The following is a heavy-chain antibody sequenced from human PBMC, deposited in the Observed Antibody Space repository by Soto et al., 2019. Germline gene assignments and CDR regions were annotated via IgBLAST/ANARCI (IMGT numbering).Heavy chain of an antibody. V-gene: IGHV3-53*01. D-gene: IGHD1-26*01. Sequence: GGSLRLSCAASGFTVSSNYMSWVRQAPGKGLEWVSVIYSGGSTYYADSVKGRFTISRDNSKNTLYLQMNSLRAEDTAVYYCERVGRTGWFDPWGQGTLVTVSS. CDR3: ERVGRTGWFDP. CDR2: IYSGGST. CDR1: GFTVSSNY. J-gene: IGHJ5*02.